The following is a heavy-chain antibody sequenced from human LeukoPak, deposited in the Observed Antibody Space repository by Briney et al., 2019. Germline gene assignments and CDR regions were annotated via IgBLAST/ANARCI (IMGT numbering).Heavy chain of an antibody. V-gene: IGHV3-74*01. CDR1: GFTFSDFW. CDR3: ARVRGGN. Sequence: GGSLRLSWAASGFTFSDFWMSWVRQAPGKGLVWISNINEDGTTAYADSVKGRFTISRDNAKNTLYLQMNSLRAEDTAVYYCARVRGGNWGQGTLVTVSS. D-gene: IGHD3-16*01. J-gene: IGHJ4*02. CDR2: INEDGTT.